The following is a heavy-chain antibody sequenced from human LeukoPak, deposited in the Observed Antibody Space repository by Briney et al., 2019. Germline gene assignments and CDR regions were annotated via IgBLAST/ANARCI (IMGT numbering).Heavy chain of an antibody. CDR3: ARVGGYGGNQYYFDY. CDR2: IYYSGST. D-gene: IGHD4-23*01. J-gene: IGHJ4*02. Sequence: SETLSLTCTVSGGSISSGGYYWSWIRQHPGKGLEWIGYIYYSGSTYYNPSLKSRVTISVDTSKNQFSLKLSSVTAADTAVYYCARVGGYGGNQYYFDYWGQGTLVTVSS. V-gene: IGHV4-31*03. CDR1: GGSISSGGYY.